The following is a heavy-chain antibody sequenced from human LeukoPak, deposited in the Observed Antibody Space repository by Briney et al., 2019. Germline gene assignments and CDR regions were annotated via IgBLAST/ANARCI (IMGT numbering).Heavy chain of an antibody. CDR1: GFTFDTYA. Sequence: GASLRLSCAASGFTFDTYAMTWVRQAPGKGLEWVSSISSGGTYIYYAESVKGRSTISRDNTKNFLYLQLSTLRVEDTAVYYCARDRPTGRSRGVVVQWGEGTLVTVSS. CDR2: ISSGGTYI. D-gene: IGHD2-15*01. CDR3: ARDRPTGRSRGVVVQ. V-gene: IGHV3-21*04. J-gene: IGHJ4*02.